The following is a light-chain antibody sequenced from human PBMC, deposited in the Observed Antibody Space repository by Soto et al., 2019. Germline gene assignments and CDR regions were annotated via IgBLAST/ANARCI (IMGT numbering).Light chain of an antibody. J-gene: IGKJ4*01. CDR1: QSISSW. CDR2: KAS. Sequence: VGKRVAITCRASQSISSWLAWYQQKPGKAPKLLIYKASTLESGVPSRFSGSGSGTDFTFPIYRQPREDIATYYCPHYSNPPITIGGGTKVDIK. CDR3: PHYSNPPIT. V-gene: IGKV1-5*03.